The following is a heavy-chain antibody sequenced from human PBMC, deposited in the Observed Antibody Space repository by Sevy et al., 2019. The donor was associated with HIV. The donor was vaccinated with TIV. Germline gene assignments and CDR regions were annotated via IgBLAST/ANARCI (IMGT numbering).Heavy chain of an antibody. CDR1: GFTVSSNF. J-gene: IGHJ6*02. D-gene: IGHD5-12*01. CDR2: ISGSSTTI. CDR3: AREGGYSDQGMDV. V-gene: IGHV3-48*01. Sequence: GGSLRLSCVAYGFTVSSNFMTWVRQAPGKGLEWVSYISGSSTTIYYADSVKGRFTISRDNAKNSLYLQMNSLRAGDTAVYYCAREGGYSDQGMDVWGQGTTVTVSS.